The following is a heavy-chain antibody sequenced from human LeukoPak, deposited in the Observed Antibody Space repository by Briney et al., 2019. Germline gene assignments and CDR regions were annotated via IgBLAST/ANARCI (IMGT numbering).Heavy chain of an antibody. CDR3: ARGLARSVVVPAAHVDY. CDR2: INPNSGGT. V-gene: IGHV1-2*02. J-gene: IGHJ4*02. Sequence: ASVKVSCKASGYTFTGYYMHWVRQAPGQGLEWMGWINPNSGGTNYAQKFQGRVTMTRDTSISTAYMELSRLRSDDTAVYYCARGLARSVVVPAAHVDYWGQGTLVTVSS. CDR1: GYTFTGYY. D-gene: IGHD2-2*01.